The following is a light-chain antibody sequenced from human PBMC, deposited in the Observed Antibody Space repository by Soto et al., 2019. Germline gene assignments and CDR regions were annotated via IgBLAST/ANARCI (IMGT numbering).Light chain of an antibody. Sequence: EIVVTQSPGTLSLSPGEGATLSCRASQSVSSSYLAWYQQKPGQAPRLLIYGASSRATGIPDRFSGSGSGTDFTLTISRLEAEDFAVYYCQQYGSSPLTFGGGTKVELK. CDR1: QSVSSSY. CDR2: GAS. V-gene: IGKV3-20*01. CDR3: QQYGSSPLT. J-gene: IGKJ4*01.